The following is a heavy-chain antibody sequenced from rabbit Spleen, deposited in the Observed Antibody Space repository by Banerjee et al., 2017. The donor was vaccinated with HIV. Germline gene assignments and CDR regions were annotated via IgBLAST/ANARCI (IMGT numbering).Heavy chain of an antibody. Sequence: QSLEESGGDLVKPGTSLTLTCKASGFSFSGSLYICWVRQAPGKGLEWIACIYAAGSGDTDHANWATGRFTVSKTSSTTVTLQTTSLTAADTATYFCARGVYDDYDTYYFDLWGPGTLVTVS. CDR1: GFSFSGSLY. D-gene: IGHD2-1*01. J-gene: IGHJ4*01. CDR2: IYAAGSGDT. CDR3: ARGVYDDYDTYYFDL. V-gene: IGHV1S40*01.